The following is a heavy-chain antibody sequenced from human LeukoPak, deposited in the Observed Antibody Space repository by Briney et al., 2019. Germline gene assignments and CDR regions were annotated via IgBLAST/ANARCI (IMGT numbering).Heavy chain of an antibody. CDR2: MYYRGST. D-gene: IGHD3-22*01. CDR3: ARRRYYDSTGYLD. V-gene: IGHV4-39*01. Sequence: PSETLSLTCTISGDSISSSSYYWGWIRQPPEKGLEWIGDMYYRGSTYYSPSLKRRVSISIDTLNNQLSLTLNSVTAADTALYFCARRRYYDSTGYLDWGQGTLVTVSS. J-gene: IGHJ1*01. CDR1: GDSISSSSYY.